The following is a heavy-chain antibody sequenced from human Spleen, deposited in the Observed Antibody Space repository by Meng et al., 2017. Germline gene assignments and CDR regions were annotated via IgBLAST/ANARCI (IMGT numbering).Heavy chain of an antibody. J-gene: IGHJ4*02. V-gene: IGHV1-18*01. CDR3: VTHSSDWSLDS. CDR1: GYTYTHYQ. D-gene: IGHD6-19*01. CDR2: IHPSGNA. Sequence: QVQLVQSGAEVKKPGATVKVSCKASGYTYTHYQMDWVRQAPGQGLEWMGWIHPSGNANYAQKFQGRVTMTTDTSTTTAYMELRSLRFDDSALYYCVTHSSDWSLDSWGQGTLVTVSS.